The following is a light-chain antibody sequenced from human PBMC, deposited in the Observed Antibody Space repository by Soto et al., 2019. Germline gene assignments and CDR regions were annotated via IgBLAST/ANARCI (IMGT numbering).Light chain of an antibody. CDR3: QQCGGYPLFS. CDR1: QSVTSSC. J-gene: IGKJ3*01. V-gene: IGKV3-20*01. Sequence: EIVLTQSPGTLSLSPGERATLSCTASQSVTSSCLAWYQRKPGQAPRLLIHTTSIRATDIPDRFSGSGSGTDFTLTISRLQPEDSAVYYCQQCGGYPLFSFGPGTRVDI. CDR2: TTS.